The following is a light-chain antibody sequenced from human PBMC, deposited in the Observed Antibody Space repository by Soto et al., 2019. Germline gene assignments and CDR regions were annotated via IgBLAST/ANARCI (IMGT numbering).Light chain of an antibody. CDR1: QSVSDSY. CDR3: QQYVTSPPMYT. Sequence: ENVLTQSPGTLSLSPGERATLSCRASQSVSDSYLAWYQQKPGQTPRLLIYATSGRATGIPDRFSGSGSGTDFTLTISRVEPADFAVYSCQQYVTSPPMYTFGQGTKLEIK. CDR2: ATS. J-gene: IGKJ2*01. V-gene: IGKV3-20*01.